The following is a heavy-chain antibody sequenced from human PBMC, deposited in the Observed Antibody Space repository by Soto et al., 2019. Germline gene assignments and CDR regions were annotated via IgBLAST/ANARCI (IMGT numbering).Heavy chain of an antibody. D-gene: IGHD3-3*01. CDR2: ISSSGSTI. CDR3: ARLWYYDFWSGYSKYYFDY. CDR1: GFTFSDYY. Sequence: GGSLRLSCAASGFTFSDYYMSWIRQAPGKGLEWVSYISSSGSTIYYADSVKGRFTISRDNAKNSLYLQMNSLRAEDTAVYYCARLWYYDFWSGYSKYYFDYWGQGTLVTVSS. V-gene: IGHV3-11*01. J-gene: IGHJ4*02.